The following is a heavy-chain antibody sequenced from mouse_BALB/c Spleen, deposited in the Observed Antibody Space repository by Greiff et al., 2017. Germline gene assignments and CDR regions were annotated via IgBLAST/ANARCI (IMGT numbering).Heavy chain of an antibody. D-gene: IGHD2-14*01. V-gene: IGHV5-6-4*01. CDR2: ISSGGSYT. CDR1: GFTFSSYT. CDR3: TRDRDYYRFSYAMDY. Sequence: EVHLVESGGGLVKPGGSLKLSCAASGFTFSSYTMSWVRQTPEKRLEWVATISSGGSYTYYPDSVKGRFTISRDNAKNTLYLQMSSLKSEDTAMYYCTRDRDYYRFSYAMDYWGQGTSVTVSS. J-gene: IGHJ4*01.